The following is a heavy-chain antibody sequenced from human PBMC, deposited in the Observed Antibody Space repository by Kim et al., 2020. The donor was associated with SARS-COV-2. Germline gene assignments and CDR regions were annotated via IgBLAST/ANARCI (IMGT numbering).Heavy chain of an antibody. CDR1: GGSISSGGYY. CDR2: IYYSGST. CDR3: ARGIAAAGTSRFDP. D-gene: IGHD6-13*01. J-gene: IGHJ5*02. V-gene: IGHV4-31*03. Sequence: SETLSLTCTVSGGSISSGGYYWSWIRQHPGKGLEWIGYIYYSGSTYYNPSLKSRVTISVDTSKNQFSLKLSSVTAADTAVYYCARGIAAAGTSRFDPWGQGTLVTVSS.